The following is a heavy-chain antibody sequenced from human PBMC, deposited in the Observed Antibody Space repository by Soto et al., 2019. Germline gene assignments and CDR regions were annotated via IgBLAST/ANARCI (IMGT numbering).Heavy chain of an antibody. Sequence: EVQLVESGGGLVRSGASLRLSCVASGFTFSAYSMNWVRQTPGRGLEWIAHIAGGGVPTYYAASVKGRFTISRDKGKNSLYLQMNTLKGEDSGIYYCTRASSYAFDYWGPGALVTVSS. CDR3: TRASSYAFDY. CDR1: GFTFSAYS. D-gene: IGHD2-2*01. J-gene: IGHJ4*02. CDR2: IAGGGVPT. V-gene: IGHV3-48*01.